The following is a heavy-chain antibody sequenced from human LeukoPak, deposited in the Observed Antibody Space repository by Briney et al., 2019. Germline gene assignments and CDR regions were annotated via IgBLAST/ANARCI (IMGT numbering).Heavy chain of an antibody. D-gene: IGHD3-10*01. Sequence: PSETLSLTCTVSGGSISSYYWSWIRQPPGKGLEWIGYIYYSGSTNYNPSLKSRVTISVDTSKNQFSLKLSSVTAADTAVYYCARSELLWFGGVNSGFDYWGQGTLVTVSS. J-gene: IGHJ4*02. CDR3: ARSELLWFGGVNSGFDY. CDR2: IYYSGST. V-gene: IGHV4-59*01. CDR1: GGSISSYY.